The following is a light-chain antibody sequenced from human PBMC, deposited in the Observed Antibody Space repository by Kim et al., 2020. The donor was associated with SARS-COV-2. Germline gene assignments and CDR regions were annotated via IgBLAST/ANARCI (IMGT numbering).Light chain of an antibody. V-gene: IGLV6-57*01. CDR2: EDD. Sequence: GKKVTISCTRSSGRIARNNVQWDQQRPGSSPTTVIYEDDQRPSGVPDRFSGSIDSSSNSASLTISGLKTEDEADYYCQSYDSSIWVFGGGTKLTVL. CDR1: SGRIARNN. J-gene: IGLJ3*02. CDR3: QSYDSSIWV.